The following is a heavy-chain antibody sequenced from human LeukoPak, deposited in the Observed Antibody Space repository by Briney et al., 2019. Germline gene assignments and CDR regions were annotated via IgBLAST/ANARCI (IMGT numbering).Heavy chain of an antibody. CDR2: IYSGGST. CDR3: ARWLKYFDY. CDR1: GFTFGNYA. V-gene: IGHV3-53*01. J-gene: IGHJ4*02. Sequence: AGGSLRLSCAASGFTFGNYAMSWVRQAPGKGLEWVSVIYSGGSTYYADSVKGRFIISRDNSKNTLYLQMNSLRAEDTAVYYCARWLKYFDYWGQGTLVTVSS. D-gene: IGHD4-23*01.